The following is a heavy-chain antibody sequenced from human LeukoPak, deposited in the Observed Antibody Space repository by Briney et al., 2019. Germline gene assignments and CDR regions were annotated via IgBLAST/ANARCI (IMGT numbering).Heavy chain of an antibody. D-gene: IGHD5-24*01. Sequence: SETLSLTCTVTGGSISSSSYYWGWIRQPPGKGLEWIGYIHYTGSTYYNPSLKSRVTISIDTSKNQFSLKPNSVTAADTAVYYCARMGDVYNRRDFDYWGQGTLVSVSS. CDR1: GGSISSSSYY. CDR3: ARMGDVYNRRDFDY. J-gene: IGHJ4*02. V-gene: IGHV4-31*03. CDR2: IHYTGST.